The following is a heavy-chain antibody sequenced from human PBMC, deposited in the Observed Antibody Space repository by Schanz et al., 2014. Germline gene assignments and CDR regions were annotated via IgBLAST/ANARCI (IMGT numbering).Heavy chain of an antibody. D-gene: IGHD4-17*01. CDR3: ARGYGDSPTDF. CDR2: IVPIAGIT. J-gene: IGHJ4*02. V-gene: IGHV1-69*02. CDR1: GGTFSTYP. Sequence: QVQLVQSGAEVKKPGSSMKVSCKASGGTFSTYPINWLRQAPGQGLEWMGRIVPIAGITNYAQRFQGRVTITADKSSDTAYMELSSLRSEDTAVYYCARGYGDSPTDFWGQGTLVTGSS.